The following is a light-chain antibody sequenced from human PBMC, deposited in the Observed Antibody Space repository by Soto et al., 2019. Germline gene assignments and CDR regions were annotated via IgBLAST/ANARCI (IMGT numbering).Light chain of an antibody. Sequence: QSALTQPASVSGSPGQSITISCTGTSSDVGSYNLVSWYQHHPGKAPKVIIYEDSKRPSGASNRFSGSKSGNTASLTISGLQAEDEAHYYCCSYAGRSSWVFGGGTKLTVL. CDR3: CSYAGRSSWV. V-gene: IGLV2-23*01. CDR2: EDS. CDR1: SSDVGSYNL. J-gene: IGLJ2*01.